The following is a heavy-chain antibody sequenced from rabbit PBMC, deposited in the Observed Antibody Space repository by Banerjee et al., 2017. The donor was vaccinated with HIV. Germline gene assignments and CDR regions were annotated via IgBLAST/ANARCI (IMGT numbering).Heavy chain of an antibody. J-gene: IGHJ4*01. CDR2: IGTGSGNT. D-gene: IGHD1-1*01. V-gene: IGHV1S45*01. CDR3: ARREYYDNRFNL. Sequence: QEQVVESGGGLVQPEGSLTLTCTASGFSFSSSYYMCWVRQAPGKGLEWIGCIGTGSGNTYYASWAKGRFTISKTSSTTVTLQMTSLTAADTATYFCARREYYDNRFNLWGQGTLVTVS. CDR1: GFSFSSSYY.